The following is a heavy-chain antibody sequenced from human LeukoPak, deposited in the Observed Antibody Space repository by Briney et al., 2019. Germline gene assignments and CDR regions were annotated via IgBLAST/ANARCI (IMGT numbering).Heavy chain of an antibody. D-gene: IGHD3-16*02. CDR2: IYVTGT. CDR1: GGSIGTYY. Sequence: SETLSLTCTVSGGSIGTYYWSWVRQSPGTGLEWIGYIYVTGTRYNPYLQSRVTISVDRSRNQFFLKMTSVTAADTAVYYCARHIGGGIEDMDVWGRGTKVTVSS. J-gene: IGHJ6*03. CDR3: ARHIGGGIEDMDV. V-gene: IGHV4-59*08.